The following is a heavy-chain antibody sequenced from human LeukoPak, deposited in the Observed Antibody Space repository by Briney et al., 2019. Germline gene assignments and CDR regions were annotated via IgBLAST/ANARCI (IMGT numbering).Heavy chain of an antibody. Sequence: GASVKVSCKVSGYTLTELSMHWVRQAPGKGLEWMGGFDPEDGETIYAQKFQGRVTITTDESTSTAYMELSSLRSEDTAVYYCARDLGIAATVTLDYWGQGTLVTVSS. V-gene: IGHV1-24*01. D-gene: IGHD6-13*01. CDR2: FDPEDGET. J-gene: IGHJ4*02. CDR3: ARDLGIAATVTLDY. CDR1: GYTLTELS.